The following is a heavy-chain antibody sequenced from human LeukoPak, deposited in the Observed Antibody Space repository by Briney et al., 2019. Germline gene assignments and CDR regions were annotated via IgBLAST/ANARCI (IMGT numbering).Heavy chain of an antibody. D-gene: IGHD2-2*01. CDR2: IKRKTDGGTT. J-gene: IGHJ6*04. V-gene: IGHV3-15*01. CDR1: GFTFSNAW. Sequence: GGSLRLSCAASVSGFTFSNAWMSWVRQGPGKGLEGVGRIKRKTDGGTTDYGAPVKGGFTISRDDSKNTLYLQMNSLKTEDTAVYYCTTAFFGCTSTSCYEAYYYYGMDVWGKGTTVTVSS. CDR3: TTAFFGCTSTSCYEAYYYYGMDV.